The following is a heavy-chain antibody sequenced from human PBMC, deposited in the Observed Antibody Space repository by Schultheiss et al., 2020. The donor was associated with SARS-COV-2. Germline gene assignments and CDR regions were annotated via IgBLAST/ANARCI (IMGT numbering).Heavy chain of an antibody. CDR3: ARLGYNDNSPIFYYFYGLDV. J-gene: IGHJ6*02. V-gene: IGHV4-34*01. D-gene: IGHD3-22*01. Sequence: SETLSLTCAVYGGSFSGYYWSWIRQPPGKGLEWIGEINHIGSTNYNPSLKSRVTISVDTSSYHFSLKLSSVTAADTAVYYCARLGYNDNSPIFYYFYGLDVWGQGTTVTVSS. CDR2: INHIGST. CDR1: GGSFSGYY.